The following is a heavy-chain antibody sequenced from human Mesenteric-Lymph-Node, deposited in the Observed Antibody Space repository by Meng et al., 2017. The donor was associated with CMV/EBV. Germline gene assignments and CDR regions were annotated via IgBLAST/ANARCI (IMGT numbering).Heavy chain of an antibody. CDR1: GGTFSSYA. V-gene: IGHV1-8*03. CDR3: ARGQDAYFDY. Sequence: ASVTVSCKASGGTFSSYAISWVRQAPGQGLEWMGWMNPNSGNTGYAQKFQGRVTITRNTSISTAYMELSSLRSEDTAVYYCARGQDAYFDYWGQGTLVTVSS. CDR2: MNPNSGNT. D-gene: IGHD2-8*01. J-gene: IGHJ4*02.